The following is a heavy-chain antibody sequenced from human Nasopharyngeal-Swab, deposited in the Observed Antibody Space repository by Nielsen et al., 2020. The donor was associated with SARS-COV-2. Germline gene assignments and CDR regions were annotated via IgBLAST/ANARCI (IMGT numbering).Heavy chain of an antibody. V-gene: IGHV3-21*01. CDR1: GVTFSSHV. Sequence: GESLKISCAASGVTFSSHVMNWVRQAPGKGLEWFSSISSSSSYIYYADSVKGRFTSSRDNAKNSLYLQMNSLRAEDTAVYYCARAEAVAGTWGFDYWGQGTQVTVSS. J-gene: IGHJ4*02. D-gene: IGHD6-19*01. CDR2: ISSSSSYI. CDR3: ARAEAVAGTWGFDY.